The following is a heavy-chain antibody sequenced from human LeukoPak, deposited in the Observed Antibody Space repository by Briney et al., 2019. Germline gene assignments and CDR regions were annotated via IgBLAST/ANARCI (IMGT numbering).Heavy chain of an antibody. CDR2: INHSGST. V-gene: IGHV4-34*01. CDR1: GGSISSYY. CDR3: ASSLSGSPYYFDY. D-gene: IGHD1-26*01. Sequence: PSETLSLTCTVSGGSISSYYWSWIRQPPGKGLEWIGEINHSGSTNYNPSLKSRVTISVDTSKNQFSLKLSSVTAADTAVYYCASSLSGSPYYFDYWGQGTLVTVSS. J-gene: IGHJ4*02.